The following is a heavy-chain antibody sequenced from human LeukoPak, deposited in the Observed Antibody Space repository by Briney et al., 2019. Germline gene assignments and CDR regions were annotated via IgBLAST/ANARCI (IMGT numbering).Heavy chain of an antibody. V-gene: IGHV3-74*03. CDR1: GFTFSSYW. J-gene: IGHJ3*02. Sequence: GGSLRLSCAASGFTFSSYWMHWVRQAPGKGLVWVSRINSDGSSTAYADSVKGRFTISRDNSKNTLYLQMNSLRAEDTAVYYCAKDQSGRPDAFDIWGQGTMVTVSS. CDR3: AKDQSGRPDAFDI. D-gene: IGHD1-26*01. CDR2: INSDGSST.